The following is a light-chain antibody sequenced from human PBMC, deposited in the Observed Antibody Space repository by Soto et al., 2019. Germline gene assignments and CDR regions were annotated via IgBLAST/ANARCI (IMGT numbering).Light chain of an antibody. CDR1: QSVSSN. CDR3: QQYNSWPRT. Sequence: EIVMTQSPATLSVSPGERATFSCRASQSVSSNLAWYQHKPGQAPRLLIYSASARATGIPARFSGSGSGTEFTLPISSLQSEDFAVYYWQQYNSWPRTFGQGTKVEIK. J-gene: IGKJ1*01. V-gene: IGKV3-15*01. CDR2: SAS.